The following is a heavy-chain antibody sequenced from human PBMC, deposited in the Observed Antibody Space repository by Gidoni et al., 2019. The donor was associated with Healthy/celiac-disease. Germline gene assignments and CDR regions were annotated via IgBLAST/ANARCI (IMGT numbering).Heavy chain of an antibody. J-gene: IGHJ4*02. V-gene: IGHV3-21*01. CDR1: GFCFSSYS. D-gene: IGHD4-17*01. CDR3: AGAIDCGGNYFDY. CDR2: ISSSSSYI. Sequence: EVQLVESGGGLVKPGGSLRLARAASGFCFSSYSMNWVRQAPGKGLEWVSSISSSSSYIYYADSVKGRFTITKNNTRNSLYLQMNSLRAEDTAVYYCAGAIDCGGNYFDYWGQGTLVTVSS.